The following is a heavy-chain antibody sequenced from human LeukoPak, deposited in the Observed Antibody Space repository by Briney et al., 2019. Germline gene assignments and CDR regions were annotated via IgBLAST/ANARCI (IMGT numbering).Heavy chain of an antibody. V-gene: IGHV3-21*04. J-gene: IGHJ4*02. Sequence: GGSLRLSCAASGFTFSSYSMNWVRQAPGKGLEWVSSISSSSSYIYYADSVKGRFTISRDNAKNSLYLQMNSLRAEDTALYYCARSARYGFWSGYYPDYWGQGTLVTVSS. CDR3: ARSARYGFWSGYYPDY. D-gene: IGHD3-3*01. CDR1: GFTFSSYS. CDR2: ISSSSSYI.